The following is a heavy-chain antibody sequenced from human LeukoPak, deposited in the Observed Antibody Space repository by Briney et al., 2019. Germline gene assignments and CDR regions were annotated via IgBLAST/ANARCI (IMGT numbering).Heavy chain of an antibody. CDR1: GFTFSSYG. CDR3: AKKGVYYYGSGSYYNDAFDI. Sequence: GRSLRLSCAASGFTFSSYGMHWVRQAPGKGLECVAVIYYDGSNKYYSDSVKGRFTISRDNSKNTLYLQMNSLRAEDTAVYYCAKKGVYYYGSGSYYNDAFDIWGQGTMVTVSS. CDR2: IYYDGSNK. V-gene: IGHV3-33*06. J-gene: IGHJ3*02. D-gene: IGHD3-10*01.